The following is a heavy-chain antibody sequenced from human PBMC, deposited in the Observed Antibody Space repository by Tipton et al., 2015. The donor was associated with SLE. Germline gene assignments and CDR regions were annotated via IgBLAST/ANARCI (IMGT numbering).Heavy chain of an antibody. CDR3: ARTFPYGGFDP. CDR1: GGSISSYY. CDR2: IYYSGST. J-gene: IGHJ5*02. D-gene: IGHD4-23*01. V-gene: IGHV4-59*08. Sequence: TLSLTCTVSGGSISSYYWSWIRQPPGKGLEWIGYIYYSGSTNYNPSLKSRVTISVDTSKNQFSLKLSSVSAADTAVYYCARTFPYGGFDPWGQRTLVTVSS.